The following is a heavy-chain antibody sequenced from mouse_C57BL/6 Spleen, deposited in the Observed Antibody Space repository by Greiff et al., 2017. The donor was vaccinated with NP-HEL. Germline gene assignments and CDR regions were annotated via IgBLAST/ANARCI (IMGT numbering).Heavy chain of an antibody. Sequence: VQVVESGAELVRPGASVKLSCKASGYTFTDYYINWVKQRPGQGLEWIARIYPGSGNTYYNEKFKGKATLTAEKSSSTAYMQLSSLTSEDSAVYFCARGRSSSFAYWGQGTLVTVSA. D-gene: IGHD1-1*01. CDR2: IYPGSGNT. J-gene: IGHJ3*01. V-gene: IGHV1-76*01. CDR3: ARGRSSSFAY. CDR1: GYTFTDYY.